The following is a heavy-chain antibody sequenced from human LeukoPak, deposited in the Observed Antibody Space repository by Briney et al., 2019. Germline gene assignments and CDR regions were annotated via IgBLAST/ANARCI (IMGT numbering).Heavy chain of an antibody. D-gene: IGHD2-2*01. Sequence: PGGSLRLSCAASGFTFRRHCMHWVRQAPGKGLVWISRINSDASDTNYADFVKGRFTISRDNAKNTVYLQINSLRDEDTAVYYCARICSSTDCLIPDWGQGTLVTVSS. V-gene: IGHV3-74*01. J-gene: IGHJ4*02. CDR3: ARICSSTDCLIPD. CDR2: INSDASDT. CDR1: GFTFRRHC.